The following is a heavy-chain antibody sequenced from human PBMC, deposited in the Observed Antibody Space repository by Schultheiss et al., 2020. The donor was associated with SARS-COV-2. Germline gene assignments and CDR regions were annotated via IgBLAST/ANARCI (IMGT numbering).Heavy chain of an antibody. CDR1: GYTFTSYG. CDR3: VKDTSMRHFDY. J-gene: IGHJ4*02. V-gene: IGHV1-18*01. Sequence: ASVKVSCKASGYTFTSYGISWVRQAPGQGLEWMGWISAYNGNTNYAQKLQGRVTMTTDTSTSTAYMELRSLRSDDTAVYFCVKDTSMRHFDYWGQGTLVTVSS. D-gene: IGHD2/OR15-2a*01. CDR2: ISAYNGNT.